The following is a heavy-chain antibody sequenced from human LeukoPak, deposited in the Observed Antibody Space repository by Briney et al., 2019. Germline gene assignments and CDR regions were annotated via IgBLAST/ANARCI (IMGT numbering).Heavy chain of an antibody. CDR1: GYTFTGYY. CDR3: ARTMVAGSNSGFDY. CDR2: INPNSGGT. D-gene: IGHD6-19*01. V-gene: IGHV1-2*02. Sequence: ASVKVSCKASGYTFTGYYMHWVRQAPGQGLEWMGWINPNSGGTNYAQKFQGRVTMTRDTSISTAYMGLSWLRSDDTAVYYCARTMVAGSNSGFDYWGQGTLVTVSS. J-gene: IGHJ4*02.